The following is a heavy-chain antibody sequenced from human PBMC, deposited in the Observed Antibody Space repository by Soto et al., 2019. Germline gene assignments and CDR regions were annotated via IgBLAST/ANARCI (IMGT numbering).Heavy chain of an antibody. V-gene: IGHV3-33*01. D-gene: IGHD3-22*01. CDR3: ARDDVDSSGYYQTNLDY. Sequence: GGSLRLSCAASGFTFSSYGMHWVRQAPGKGLEWVAVIWYDGSNKYYADSVKGRFTISRDNSKNTLYLQMNSLRAEDTAVYYCARDDVDSSGYYQTNLDYWGQGTLVTVSS. J-gene: IGHJ4*02. CDR2: IWYDGSNK. CDR1: GFTFSSYG.